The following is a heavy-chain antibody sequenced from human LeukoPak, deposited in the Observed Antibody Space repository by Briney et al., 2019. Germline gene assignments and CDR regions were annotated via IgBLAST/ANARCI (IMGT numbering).Heavy chain of an antibody. CDR3: ARKPAGTTWYFDY. J-gene: IGHJ4*02. CDR1: GFTFSDYY. CDR2: ISSSGNTI. Sequence: PGGSLSLSCAASGFTFSDYYMSWIRQAPGKGLEWVSYISSSGNTIYYADSVKGRFTISRDNAKNSLYLQMNSLRAEDTAVYYCARKPAGTTWYFDYWGQGTLVTVSS. V-gene: IGHV3-11*04. D-gene: IGHD1-7*01.